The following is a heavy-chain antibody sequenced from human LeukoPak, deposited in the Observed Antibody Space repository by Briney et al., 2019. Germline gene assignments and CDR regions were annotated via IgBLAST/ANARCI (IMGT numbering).Heavy chain of an antibody. Sequence: PSETLSLTCAIYGESFSDYYWSWIRQSPGRGLEWIGEVNHGGGSTNYNPSLKNRVTMSADTSKNQFSLKLTSVTAADTAIYYCVGPITGDHDAFDLWGQGTMVTVSP. J-gene: IGHJ3*01. V-gene: IGHV4-34*01. CDR1: GESFSDYY. D-gene: IGHD1-20*01. CDR2: VNHGGGST. CDR3: VGPITGDHDAFDL.